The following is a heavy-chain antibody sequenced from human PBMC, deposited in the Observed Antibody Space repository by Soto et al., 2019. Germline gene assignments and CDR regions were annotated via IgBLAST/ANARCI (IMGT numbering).Heavy chain of an antibody. CDR1: GFTFSSYA. CDR2: ISGSGGST. Sequence: GGSLRLSCAASGFTFSSYAMSWVRQAPGKGLEWVSAISGSGGSTYYADSGKGRFTISRDNSKNTLYLQMNSLRAEDTAVYYCANNDALIAVAGHEIDYWGQGTLVTVSS. V-gene: IGHV3-23*01. J-gene: IGHJ4*02. CDR3: ANNDALIAVAGHEIDY. D-gene: IGHD6-19*01.